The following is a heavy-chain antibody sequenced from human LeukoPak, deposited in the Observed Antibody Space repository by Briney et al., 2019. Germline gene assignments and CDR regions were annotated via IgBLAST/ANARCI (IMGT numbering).Heavy chain of an antibody. J-gene: IGHJ4*02. CDR2: INHSGST. D-gene: IGHD1-26*01. Sequence: SETLSLTCAVYGGSFSGYYWSWIRQPPGKGLEWIGEINHSGSTNYNPSLKSRVTISVDTSKNQFSLKLSSVTAADTAVYYCARLYSGTYDDYWGQGTLVTVSS. CDR1: GGSFSGYY. V-gene: IGHV4-34*01. CDR3: ARLYSGTYDDY.